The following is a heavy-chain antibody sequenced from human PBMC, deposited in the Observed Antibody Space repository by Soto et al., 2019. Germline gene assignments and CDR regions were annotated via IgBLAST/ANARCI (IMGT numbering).Heavy chain of an antibody. Sequence: QVQLVQSGAEVKKPGSSVKVSCKASGGTFSSYTISWVRQAPGQGLEWMGRIIPILGIANYAQKFQGRVTITADKSTSTAYMELSSRRSEDTAVYYWAVEGRGSGGSCYSGYNWFDPWGQGTLVTVSS. V-gene: IGHV1-69*02. CDR2: IIPILGIA. CDR3: AVEGRGSGGSCYSGYNWFDP. J-gene: IGHJ5*02. D-gene: IGHD2-15*01. CDR1: GGTFSSYT.